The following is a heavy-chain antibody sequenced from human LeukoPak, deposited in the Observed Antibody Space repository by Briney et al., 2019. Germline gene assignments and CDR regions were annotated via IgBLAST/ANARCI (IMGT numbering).Heavy chain of an antibody. CDR2: IIPIFGTA. Sequence: ASVKVSCKASGGTFSSYAISWVRQAPGQGLEWMGGIIPIFGTANYAQKFQGRVTITADESTSTAYMELSSLRFEDTAVYYCARGPTGLGDAFDTWGQGTMVTVSS. CDR1: GGTFSSYA. V-gene: IGHV1-69*13. J-gene: IGHJ3*02. CDR3: ARGPTGLGDAFDT. D-gene: IGHD3-10*01.